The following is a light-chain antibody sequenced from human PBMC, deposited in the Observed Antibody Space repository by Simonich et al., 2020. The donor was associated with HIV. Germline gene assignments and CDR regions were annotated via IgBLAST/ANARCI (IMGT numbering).Light chain of an antibody. CDR2: DAS. CDR3: QQYNNRPLI. J-gene: IGKJ4*01. Sequence: EIVLTQSPATLSVYPGERATLSCRASQSVSSNLAWYQQKPGQAPRLLIYDASTRATGIPARFSGSGSGTEFTLTISSMQSEDCAVYYCQQYNNRPLIFGGGTKVEIK. V-gene: IGKV3-15*01. CDR1: QSVSSN.